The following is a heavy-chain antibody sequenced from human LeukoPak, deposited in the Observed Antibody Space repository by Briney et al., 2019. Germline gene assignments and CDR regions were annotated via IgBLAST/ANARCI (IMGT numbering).Heavy chain of an antibody. CDR3: TTATTGTTSWS. CDR2: VKSNIDGGTT. V-gene: IGHV3-15*01. D-gene: IGHD1-1*01. J-gene: IGHJ5*02. CDR1: GFAFRNTW. Sequence: GGSPRLSCAASGFAFRNTWMTWVRQAPGKVLEWVGRVKSNIDGGTTDYAAPVKGRFTISRDDSKNTLYLQMSSLKTEDTAVYYCTTATTGTTSWSWGQGTLVTVSS.